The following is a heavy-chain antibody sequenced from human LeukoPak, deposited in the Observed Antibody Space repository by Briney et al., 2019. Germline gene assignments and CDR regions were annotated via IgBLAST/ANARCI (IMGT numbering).Heavy chain of an antibody. CDR3: AKDGTVTLIPYFDY. J-gene: IGHJ4*02. D-gene: IGHD4-11*01. CDR1: GFTFSSYA. CDR2: ISGSGGST. V-gene: IGHV3-23*01. Sequence: GGSLRLYCAASGFTFSSYAMSWVRQAPGKGLEWVSAISGSGGSTYYADSVKGRFTISRDNSKNTLYLQMNSLRAEDTAVYYCAKDGTVTLIPYFDYWGQGTLVTVSS.